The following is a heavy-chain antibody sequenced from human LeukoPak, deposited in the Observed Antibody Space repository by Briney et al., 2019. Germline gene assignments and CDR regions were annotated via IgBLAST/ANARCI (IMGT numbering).Heavy chain of an antibody. CDR2: IYTSGST. V-gene: IGHV4-4*07. J-gene: IGHJ4*02. Sequence: SETLSLTCTVSGGPIRSYYWSWIRQPAGKGLEWIGRIYTSGSTNYNPSLKSRVTMSVDTSKNQFSLKLSSVTAADTAVYYCAREGPLQLLPDYWGQGTLVTVSS. CDR3: AREGPLQLLPDY. D-gene: IGHD2-2*01. CDR1: GGPIRSYY.